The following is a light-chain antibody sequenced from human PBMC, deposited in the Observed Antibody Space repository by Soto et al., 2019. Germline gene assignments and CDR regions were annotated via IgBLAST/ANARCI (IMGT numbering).Light chain of an antibody. CDR2: DVN. Sequence: QSVLTQPRSVSGSPGQSVTISCTGTRSDIGGYDYVSWYQQHPGKAPKLMIFDVNKRPPGVPDRFSGSKSGNTASLTISGLQADDEADYYCCSYAGSFTWVFGGGTQLTVL. CDR3: CSYAGSFTWV. J-gene: IGLJ3*02. CDR1: RSDIGGYDY. V-gene: IGLV2-11*01.